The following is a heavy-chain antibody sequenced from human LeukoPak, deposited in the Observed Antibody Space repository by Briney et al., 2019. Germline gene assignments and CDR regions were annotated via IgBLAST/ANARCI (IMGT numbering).Heavy chain of an antibody. CDR1: GGSISSSSYY. V-gene: IGHV4-39*01. Sequence: SETLSLTCTVSGGSISSSSYYWGWIRQPPGKGLEWIGSIYYSGSTYYNPSLKSRVTISVDTSKNQFSLKLSSVTAADTAVYYCARGVDPFFYCSGGSCHRGAFDIWGQGTMVTVSS. J-gene: IGHJ3*02. CDR3: ARGVDPFFYCSGGSCHRGAFDI. CDR2: IYYSGST. D-gene: IGHD2-15*01.